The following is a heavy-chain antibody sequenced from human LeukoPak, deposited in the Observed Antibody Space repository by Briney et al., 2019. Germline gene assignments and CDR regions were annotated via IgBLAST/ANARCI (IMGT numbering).Heavy chain of an antibody. CDR3: ARDGSLLGVIVRGFDY. CDR2: ISSSSSYI. D-gene: IGHD3-16*02. Sequence: GGSLRLSCAASGFTFSSYSMNWVRQAPGEGLEWVSSISSSSSYIYYADSVKGRFTISRDDAKNSLYLQMNSLRAEDTAVYYCARDGSLLGVIVRGFDYWGQGTLVTVSS. CDR1: GFTFSSYS. V-gene: IGHV3-21*01. J-gene: IGHJ4*02.